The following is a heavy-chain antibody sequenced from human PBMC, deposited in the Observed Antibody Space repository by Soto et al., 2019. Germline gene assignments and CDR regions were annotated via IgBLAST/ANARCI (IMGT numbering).Heavy chain of an antibody. CDR2: ISAYTGNP. CDR1: GYSFTRYY. Sequence: QVQLVQSGAEVKKPGASVKVSCKASGYSFTRYYINWVRQAPGKGLEWMGWISAYTGNPHYEEKVQGRVTLTTDTSTSTAYMELRSLRSDDTAVYFCAIGGQWDFLSDYWGQATLVTVSS. CDR3: AIGGQWDFLSDY. J-gene: IGHJ4*02. V-gene: IGHV1-18*01. D-gene: IGHD1-26*01.